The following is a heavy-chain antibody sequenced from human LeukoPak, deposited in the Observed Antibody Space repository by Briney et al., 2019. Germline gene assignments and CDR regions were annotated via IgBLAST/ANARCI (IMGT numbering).Heavy chain of an antibody. CDR1: GFTFSSYG. V-gene: IGHV3-33*08. Sequence: AGGSLRLSCAASGFTFSSYGMHWVRQAPGKGLEWVAVIWYGGSNKYYADSVKGRFTISRDNSKNTLYLQMNSLRAEDTAVYYCATVTGPGEIAYWGQGTLVTVSS. CDR3: ATVTGPGEIAY. CDR2: IWYGGSNK. J-gene: IGHJ4*02. D-gene: IGHD3-9*01.